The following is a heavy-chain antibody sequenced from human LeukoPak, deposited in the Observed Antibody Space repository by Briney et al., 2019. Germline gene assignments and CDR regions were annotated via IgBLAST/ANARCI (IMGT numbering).Heavy chain of an antibody. D-gene: IGHD2-15*01. J-gene: IGHJ6*03. CDR3: GRHKVVVAATRRRKYYYYYMDV. CDR1: GGSISSYY. V-gene: IGHV4-4*09. CDR2: IYTSGST. Sequence: SETLSLTCTVSGGSISSYYWSWIRQPPGKGLEWIGYIYTSGSTNYNPSLMSRVTISVDTSKNQFSLKLSSVTAADTAVYYCGRHKVVVAATRRRKYYYYYMDVWGKGTTVTVSS.